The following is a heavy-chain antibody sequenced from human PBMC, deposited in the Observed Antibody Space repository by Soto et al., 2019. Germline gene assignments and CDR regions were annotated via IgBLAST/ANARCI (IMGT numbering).Heavy chain of an antibody. CDR2: INPNSGGT. CDR1: GYTFTGYY. V-gene: IGHV1-2*02. J-gene: IGHJ6*02. Sequence: RASVKVSCKASGYTFTGYYMHWVRQAPGQGLEWMGWINPNSGGTNYAQKFQGRVTMTRDTSISTAYMELSRLRSDDTAVYYCASGYCSCGSCYPTGVSDYHYYGMDVGGQGTTVTVSS. D-gene: IGHD2-15*01. CDR3: ASGYCSCGSCYPTGVSDYHYYGMDV.